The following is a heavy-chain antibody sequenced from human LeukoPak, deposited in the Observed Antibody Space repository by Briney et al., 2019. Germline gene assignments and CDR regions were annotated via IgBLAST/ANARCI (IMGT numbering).Heavy chain of an antibody. CDR2: IIPIFGTA. CDR1: GGTFSSYA. V-gene: IGHV1-69*06. J-gene: IGHJ4*02. D-gene: IGHD3-10*01. Sequence: ASVKVSCKASGGTFSSYAISWVRQAPGQGLEWMGGIIPIFGTANYAQKFQGRVTITADKSTSTAYMELSSLRSDDTAVYYCARVPMVRGVIIKFDYWGQGTLVTVSS. CDR3: ARVPMVRGVIIKFDY.